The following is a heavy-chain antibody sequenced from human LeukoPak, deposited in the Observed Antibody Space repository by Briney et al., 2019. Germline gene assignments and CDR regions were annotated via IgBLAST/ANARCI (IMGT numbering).Heavy chain of an antibody. CDR1: GGTFSSYA. CDR2: IIPILGIA. D-gene: IGHD5-12*01. V-gene: IGHV1-69*04. J-gene: IGHJ4*02. Sequence: GASVKVSCKASGGTFSSYAISWVRQAPGQGLEWMGRIIPILGIANYAQKFQGRVTITADKSTSTAYMELSSLRSEDTAVYYCARHHSGYDMYYFDYWGQGTLVTVSS. CDR3: ARHHSGYDMYYFDY.